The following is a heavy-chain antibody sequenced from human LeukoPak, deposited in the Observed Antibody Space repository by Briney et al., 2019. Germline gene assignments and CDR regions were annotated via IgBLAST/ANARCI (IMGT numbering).Heavy chain of an antibody. CDR2: ISHSGST. V-gene: IGHV4-38-2*02. D-gene: IGHD1-20*01. J-gene: IGHJ4*02. CDR3: ARGTITGTTFDY. CDR1: GYSISSGYY. Sequence: SETLSLTCTVSGYSISSGYYWGWIRQPPGKELEWIGSISHSGSTYYNPSLKSRVTISVDTSKNQFSLNLGSVTAADTAAYYCARGTITGTTFDYWGQGTLVTVSS.